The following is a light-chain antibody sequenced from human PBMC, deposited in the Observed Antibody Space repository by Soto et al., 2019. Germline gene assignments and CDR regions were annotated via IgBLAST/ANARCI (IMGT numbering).Light chain of an antibody. CDR1: QSISSY. Sequence: DIQMTQSPSSLSASVGDRVTITCRASQSISSYLNWYQQKPGKAPKLLIYAASSLQSGVPSRFSGSGSGTDFSLTISSLRLEDFATYFCQQTYTVPFTFGGGTKVDIK. V-gene: IGKV1-39*01. CDR3: QQTYTVPFT. CDR2: AAS. J-gene: IGKJ4*01.